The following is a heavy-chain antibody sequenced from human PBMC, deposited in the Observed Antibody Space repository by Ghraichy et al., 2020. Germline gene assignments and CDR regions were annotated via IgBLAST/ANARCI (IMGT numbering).Heavy chain of an antibody. D-gene: IGHD6-19*01. Sequence: SETLSLTCTVSGGSISSYYWSWIRQVPGKGLEWIAYVYYSASADYNPSLKSRVATSLETSKNQFSLQLSSVTAADTAVYYCARVKSRSSAWYVIDHWGQGTRVTVSS. CDR2: VYYSASA. V-gene: IGHV4-59*01. CDR1: GGSISSYY. J-gene: IGHJ4*02. CDR3: ARVKSRSSAWYVIDH.